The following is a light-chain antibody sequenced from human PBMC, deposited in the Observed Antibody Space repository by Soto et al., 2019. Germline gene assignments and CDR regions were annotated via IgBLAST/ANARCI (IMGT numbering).Light chain of an antibody. CDR2: GAS. CDR3: QQYGSSPSWT. Sequence: EIVLTQSPGTLSLPPGERATLSCRASQSVSSSYLAWYQQKPGQAPRLLIYGASSRATGIPDRFSGSGSGTDFTLTISRLEPEDLAVYYCQQYGSSPSWTFGQGTKVDIK. CDR1: QSVSSSY. J-gene: IGKJ1*01. V-gene: IGKV3-20*01.